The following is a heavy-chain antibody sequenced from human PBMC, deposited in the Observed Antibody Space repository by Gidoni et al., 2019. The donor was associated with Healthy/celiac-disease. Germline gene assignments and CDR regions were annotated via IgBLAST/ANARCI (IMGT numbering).Heavy chain of an antibody. CDR2: IYHSGST. V-gene: IGHV4-4*02. Sequence: QVQLQESGPGLVKPSGTLSLTCAVSGGSISSSNWWRWVRQPPGKGLEWMGDIYHSGSTNYNPSLKSRVTISVDKSKNQFSLKLSSVTAADTAVYYCAVNSGSYRYFDYWGQGTLVTVSS. D-gene: IGHD1-26*01. CDR3: AVNSGSYRYFDY. J-gene: IGHJ4*02. CDR1: GGSISSSNW.